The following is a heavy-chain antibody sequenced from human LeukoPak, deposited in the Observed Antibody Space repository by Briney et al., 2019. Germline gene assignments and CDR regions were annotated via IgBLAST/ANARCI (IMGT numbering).Heavy chain of an antibody. CDR3: ARGSTMVRGVMDV. J-gene: IGHJ6*04. CDR2: INHSGST. V-gene: IGHV4-34*01. CDR1: GGSFSGYY. D-gene: IGHD3-10*01. Sequence: SETLSLTCAVYGGSFSGYYWSWIRQPPGKGLEWIGEINHSGSTNYNPSLKSRVTISVDTSKNQFSLKLSSVTAADTAVYYCARGSTMVRGVMDVWGKGTTVTISS.